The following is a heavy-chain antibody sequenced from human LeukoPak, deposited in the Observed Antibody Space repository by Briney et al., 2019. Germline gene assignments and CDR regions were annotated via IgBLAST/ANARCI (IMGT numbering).Heavy chain of an antibody. CDR2: IWYDASNQ. CDR3: ARWSGYSYADY. Sequence: GGSLRLSCAASGFTFSSYGTHWVRQAPGKGLEWVAVIWYDASNQYYADSVKGRFTISRDNSKNTLHLQMNSLRAEDTAVYFCARWSGYSYADYWGQGTLVTVSS. J-gene: IGHJ4*02. CDR1: GFTFSSYG. V-gene: IGHV3-33*01. D-gene: IGHD5-18*01.